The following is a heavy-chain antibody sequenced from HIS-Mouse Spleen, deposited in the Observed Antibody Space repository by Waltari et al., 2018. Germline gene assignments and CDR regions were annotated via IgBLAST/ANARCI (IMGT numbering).Heavy chain of an antibody. V-gene: IGHV4-39*07. CDR2: INYSGST. CDR3: AREIPYSSSWYDWYFDL. CDR1: GGSISSSSYY. J-gene: IGHJ2*01. D-gene: IGHD6-13*01. Sequence: QLQLQESGPGLVKPSETLSLTCTVSGGSISSSSYYWGWIRQPPGKGLEWIGSINYSGSTSDNPAHKSRDTRSVDTSKNQFSLKLSSVTAADTAVYYCAREIPYSSSWYDWYFDLWGRGTLVTVSS.